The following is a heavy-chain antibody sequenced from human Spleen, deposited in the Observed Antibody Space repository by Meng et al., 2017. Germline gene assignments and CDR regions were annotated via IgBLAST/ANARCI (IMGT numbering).Heavy chain of an antibody. CDR3: ARGASSRLEV. V-gene: IGHV7-4-1*02. CDR1: GYTFTSDA. CDR2: INTNTGNP. Sequence: VQPVQSGSELKKPGASGRVSLKASGYTFTSDAMNLLRQAPGQGLEWMGWINTNTGNPTYVQGFTGRFVFSLNTSVNTAYLQISSLKADDTAVYYCARGASSRLEVWGQGTLVTVSS. J-gene: IGHJ4*02. D-gene: IGHD6-13*01.